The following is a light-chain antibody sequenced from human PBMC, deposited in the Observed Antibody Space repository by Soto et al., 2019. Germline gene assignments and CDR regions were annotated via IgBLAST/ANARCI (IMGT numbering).Light chain of an antibody. CDR3: YQYDTSPWT. V-gene: IGKV3-15*01. CDR2: GAY. CDR1: QSLSNN. J-gene: IGKJ1*01. Sequence: EIVMTQSPATLSVSPGERATLSCRASQSLSNNLAWYQQKPGQAPRLLIYGAYTRATGIPARFSGSGSGADFTLTISRLEPEDFAVYYCYQYDTSPWTFGQGTKVDIK.